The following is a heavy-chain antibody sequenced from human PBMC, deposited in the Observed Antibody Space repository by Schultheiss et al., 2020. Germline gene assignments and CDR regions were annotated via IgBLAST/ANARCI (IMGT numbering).Heavy chain of an antibody. CDR1: GGSISSYY. D-gene: IGHD3-22*01. V-gene: IGHV4-4*07. CDR2: IYTSGST. CDR3: ARVSRASPGYYLLDY. Sequence: SETLSLTCTVSGGSISSYYWSWIRQPAGKGLEWIGRIYTSGSTNYNPSLKSRVTMSVDTSKNQFSLKLSSVTAADTAVYYCARVSRASPGYYLLDYWGQGTQVNGYS. J-gene: IGHJ4*02.